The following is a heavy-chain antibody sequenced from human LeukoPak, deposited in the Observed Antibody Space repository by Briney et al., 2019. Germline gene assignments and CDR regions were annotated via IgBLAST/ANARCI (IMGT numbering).Heavy chain of an antibody. D-gene: IGHD4-23*01. J-gene: IGHJ4*02. CDR3: ARLGDYGGHQDY. V-gene: IGHV4-59*08. CDR1: GGSISSYY. CDR2: IYYSGST. Sequence: SETLSLTCTVSGGSISSYYWSWIRQPPGKGLEWIGYIYYSGSTNYNPSLKSRVTISVDTSKNQFSLKLSSVTAADTAVYYCARLGDYGGHQDYWGQGTLVTVSS.